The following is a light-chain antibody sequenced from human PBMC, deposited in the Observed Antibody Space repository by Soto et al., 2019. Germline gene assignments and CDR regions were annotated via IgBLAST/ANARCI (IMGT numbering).Light chain of an antibody. CDR3: QQRSNWLT. CDR1: QSISIY. J-gene: IGKJ4*01. V-gene: IGKV3-11*01. CDR2: DAS. Sequence: EIVLTQSPATLSLSPGERATLSCRASQSISIYLAWYQQKPGQAPRLLIYDASTRATGIPARFSGSGSGTDFTLTISSLEPEDFAVYYCQQRSNWLTFGGGTKVDIK.